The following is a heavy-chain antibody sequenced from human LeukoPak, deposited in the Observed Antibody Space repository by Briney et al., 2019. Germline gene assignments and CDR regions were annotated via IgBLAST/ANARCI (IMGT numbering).Heavy chain of an antibody. CDR1: GYTFTGDY. Sequence: ASVKVSCKASGYTFTGDYMHWVRQAPGQGLEWMGWINPNSGDTNYAQKFQGRVTITTDESTSTAFMDLSSLRSEDTAVYYCARGKLGYYYYHMDAWGKGTTVTVSS. CDR3: ARGKLGYYYYHMDA. J-gene: IGHJ6*03. V-gene: IGHV1-2*02. CDR2: INPNSGDT. D-gene: IGHD3-3*02.